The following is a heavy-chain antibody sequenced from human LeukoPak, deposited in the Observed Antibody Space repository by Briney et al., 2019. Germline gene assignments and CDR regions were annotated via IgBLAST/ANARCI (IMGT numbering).Heavy chain of an antibody. J-gene: IGHJ6*02. D-gene: IGHD3-22*01. CDR3: ARPGYYEYYYGMDV. V-gene: IGHV4-39*01. CDR1: GGSISSSSYY. Sequence: SETLSLTCTVSGGSISSSSYYWGWIRQPPGKGLEWIGSIYYSGSTYYNPSLKSRVTISVDTFKNQFSLKLSSVTAADTAVYYCARPGYYEYYYGMDVWGQGTTVTVSS. CDR2: IYYSGST.